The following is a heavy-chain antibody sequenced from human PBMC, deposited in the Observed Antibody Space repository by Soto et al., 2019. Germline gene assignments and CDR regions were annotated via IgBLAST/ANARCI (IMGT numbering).Heavy chain of an antibody. V-gene: IGHV1-18*01. Sequence: ASVTVSCQTSGYTFTSFGIGWVRQAPGQGLEWMGWISGYNGNTIYAQKLQGRVTLTTDTSTSTAYMELRGLTSDDTAVYYCATLYYDSSGYGRSYAFDIWGQGTMVTVSS. CDR1: GYTFTSFG. D-gene: IGHD3-22*01. J-gene: IGHJ3*02. CDR3: ATLYYDSSGYGRSYAFDI. CDR2: ISGYNGNT.